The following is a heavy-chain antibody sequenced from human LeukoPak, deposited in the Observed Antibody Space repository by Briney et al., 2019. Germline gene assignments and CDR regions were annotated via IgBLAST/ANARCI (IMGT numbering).Heavy chain of an antibody. D-gene: IGHD2-2*01. CDR2: ISDSGTST. J-gene: IGHJ4*02. CDR1: GFTFSNYA. Sequence: PGXSLRLSCAASGFTFSNYAMTWVRQAPGKGVQWGSSISDSGTSTDYADSAKGGFTIARDNSKNTVYLQMNSLRAGDTAVYYCAKGPRYCSSTSCYRGDYWGQGTLVTVSS. CDR3: AKGPRYCSSTSCYRGDY. V-gene: IGHV3-23*01.